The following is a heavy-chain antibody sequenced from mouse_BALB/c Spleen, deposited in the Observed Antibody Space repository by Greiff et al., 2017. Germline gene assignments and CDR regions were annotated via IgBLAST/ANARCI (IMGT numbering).Heavy chain of an antibody. CDR2: IWSGGST. V-gene: IGHV2-2*02. CDR1: GFSLTSYG. D-gene: IGHD1-2*01. CDR3: ARNYYGYYYAMDY. J-gene: IGHJ4*01. Sequence: VKLQESGPGLVQPSQSLSITCTVSGFSLTSYGVHWVRQSPGKGLEWLGVIWSGGSTDYNAAFISRLSISKDNSKSQVFFKMNSLQANDTAIYYCARNYYGYYYAMDYWGQGTSVTVSS.